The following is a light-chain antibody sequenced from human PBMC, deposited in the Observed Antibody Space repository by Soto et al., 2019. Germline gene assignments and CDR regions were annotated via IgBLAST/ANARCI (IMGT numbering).Light chain of an antibody. CDR1: SSDVGGHNY. Sequence: QSVLTQPPSASGSPGQSVTISCTGTSSDVGGHNYVSWYQQYPGKAPKLMIYEVSKRPSGVPDRFSGSKSGNTASLTVSGLQAEDEADYYCSSYAGSINFVVLGGGTKLTVL. CDR2: EVS. J-gene: IGLJ2*01. V-gene: IGLV2-8*01. CDR3: SSYAGSINFVV.